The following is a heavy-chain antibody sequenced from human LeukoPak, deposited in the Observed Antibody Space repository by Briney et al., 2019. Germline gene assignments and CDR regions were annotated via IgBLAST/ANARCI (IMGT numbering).Heavy chain of an antibody. CDR1: GFTFSDYY. D-gene: IGHD3-3*01. J-gene: IGHJ5*02. CDR2: ISSSGSTI. CDR3: ARLHDFWRGKGWFDL. V-gene: IGHV3-11*01. Sequence: GGSLRLSCAASGFTFSDYYMCWIRQAPGKGLEWVSYISSSGSTIYYADSVKGRFTISRDNAKNSLYLQMNSLRAEDTAVYYCARLHDFWRGKGWFDLWGQGTLVTVSS.